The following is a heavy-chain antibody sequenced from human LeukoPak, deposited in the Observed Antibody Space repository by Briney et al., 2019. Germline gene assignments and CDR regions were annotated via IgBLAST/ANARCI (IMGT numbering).Heavy chain of an antibody. CDR2: IIPILGIA. J-gene: IGHJ5*02. D-gene: IGHD3-10*01. Sequence: ASVNVSCKSSGGTFSSYAISWVRQAPGQGLEWMGRIIPILGIANYAQKFQGRVTITADKSTSTAYMEPSSLRSEDTAVYYCAREPNVLLWFGEKFDPWGQGTLVTVSS. V-gene: IGHV1-69*04. CDR3: AREPNVLLWFGEKFDP. CDR1: GGTFSSYA.